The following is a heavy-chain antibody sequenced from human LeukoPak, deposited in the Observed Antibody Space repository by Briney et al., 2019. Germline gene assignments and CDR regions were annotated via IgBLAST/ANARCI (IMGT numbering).Heavy chain of an antibody. D-gene: IGHD4-17*01. CDR1: GFTFSDYY. J-gene: IGHJ4*02. Sequence: GGSLRLSCAASGFTFSDYYMSWIRQAPGKGLQWVSYISGSGSTIYYADSVKGRFTISRDNAKNSLYLQMNSLRAEDTAVYYCARDAIYGYFDYWGQGTLVTVSS. V-gene: IGHV3-11*04. CDR3: ARDAIYGYFDY. CDR2: ISGSGSTI.